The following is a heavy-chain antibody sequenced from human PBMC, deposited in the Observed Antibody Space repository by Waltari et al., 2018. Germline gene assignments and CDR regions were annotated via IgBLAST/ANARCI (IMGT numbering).Heavy chain of an antibody. CDR1: GFTFDDYA. CDR3: AKDYYGSGSRNNWFDP. V-gene: IGHV3-9*01. CDR2: ISWNGGSI. J-gene: IGHJ5*02. D-gene: IGHD3-10*01. Sequence: EVQLVESGGGLVQPGRSLRLSCAASGFTFDDYAMHWVRQAPGKGLEWVSGISWNGGSIGYADSVKGRFTISRDNAKNSLYLQMNSLRAEDTALYYCAKDYYGSGSRNNWFDPWGQGTLVTVSS.